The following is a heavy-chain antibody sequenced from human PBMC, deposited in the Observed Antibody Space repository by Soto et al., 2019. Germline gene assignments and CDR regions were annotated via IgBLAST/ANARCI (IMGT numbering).Heavy chain of an antibody. J-gene: IGHJ5*02. CDR2: IYYSGST. CDR1: GGSISSYY. CDR3: ARHSSTYYYGSGSPNWFDP. V-gene: IGHV4-59*08. D-gene: IGHD3-10*01. Sequence: SETLSLTCTVSGGSISSYYWSWIRQPPGKGLEWIGYIYYSGSTNYNPSLKSRVTISVDTSKNQFSLKLSSVTAADTAVYYCARHSSTYYYGSGSPNWFDPWGQGTLVTVSS.